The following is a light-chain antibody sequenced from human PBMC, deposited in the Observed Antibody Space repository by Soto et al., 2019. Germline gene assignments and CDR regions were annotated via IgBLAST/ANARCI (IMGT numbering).Light chain of an antibody. CDR1: QSISSY. J-gene: IGKJ4*01. CDR3: QQIYTIPLT. CDR2: GGS. Sequence: DIQRTQSPSSVSSSVAYRVTITCRASQSISSYLNWYQQKPGKAPNLLIHGGSILQSGVPPRFSGGGGGTDFTLTISSLQPEDFASYYCQQIYTIPLTFGGGTKVDI. V-gene: IGKV1-39*01.